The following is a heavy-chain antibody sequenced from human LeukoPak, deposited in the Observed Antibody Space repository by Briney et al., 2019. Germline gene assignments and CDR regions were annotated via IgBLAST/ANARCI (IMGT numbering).Heavy chain of an antibody. CDR3: ARVAAGYYFDY. V-gene: IGHV3-33*01. D-gene: IGHD6-13*01. CDR1: GFSFSSYG. CDR2: IWYDGTNE. J-gene: IGHJ4*02. Sequence: GTSLRLSCAASGFSFSSYGMHWVRQAPGKGLEWVALIWYDGTNEYYADSVKGRFTISRDNAKNSLYLQMNSLRAEDTAVYYCARVAAGYYFDYWGQGTLVTVSS.